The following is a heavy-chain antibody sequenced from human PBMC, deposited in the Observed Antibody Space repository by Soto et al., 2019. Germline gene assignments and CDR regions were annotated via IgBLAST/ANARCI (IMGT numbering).Heavy chain of an antibody. J-gene: IGHJ4*02. D-gene: IGHD3-10*01. Sequence: QVQLVQSGAEVKKPGASVKVSCKASGYTFTSYGISWVRQAPGQGLEWMGWISAYNGNTNYAQKLQGRVTMTTDTSTSTAYMELRSLRSDDTAGYYCARDLRGRGMVRGARRTTDSWGQGTLVTVSS. CDR1: GYTFTSYG. CDR3: ARDLRGRGMVRGARRTTDS. V-gene: IGHV1-18*01. CDR2: ISAYNGNT.